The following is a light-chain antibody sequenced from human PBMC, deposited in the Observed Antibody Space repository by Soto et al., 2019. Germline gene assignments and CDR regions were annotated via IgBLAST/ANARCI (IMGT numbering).Light chain of an antibody. CDR1: YTISTF. J-gene: IGKJ5*01. CDR3: QQSSSASPIT. Sequence: DIQLTQSPSSLSASVGVRVTMTCRASYTISTFLNWYQHKPGKAPRLLVSAASRFQWFVPPRVSGSGSATNVTRTITSRRPEEFASDYGQQSSSASPITFRREPRRE. V-gene: IGKV1-39*01. CDR2: AAS.